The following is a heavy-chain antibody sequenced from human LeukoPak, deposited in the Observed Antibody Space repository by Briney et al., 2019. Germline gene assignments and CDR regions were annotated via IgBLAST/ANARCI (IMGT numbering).Heavy chain of an antibody. CDR1: GYTFTSYG. CDR2: ISAYNGNT. J-gene: IGHJ1*01. CDR3: ARDSPSYYDFWSGYDDEYFQH. D-gene: IGHD3-3*01. Sequence: GASVKVSCKASGYTFTSYGISWVRQAPGQGLEWMGWISAYNGNTNYAQKLQGRVTMTTDTSTSTAYMELRSLRSDDTAVYYCARDSPSYYDFWSGYDDEYFQHWGQGTLVTVSS. V-gene: IGHV1-18*01.